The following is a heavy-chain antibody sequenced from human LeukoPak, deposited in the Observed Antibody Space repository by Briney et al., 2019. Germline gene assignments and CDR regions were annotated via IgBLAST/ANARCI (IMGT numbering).Heavy chain of an antibody. CDR3: ARVLLSQYYFDY. J-gene: IGHJ4*02. CDR1: GGSISSSNW. V-gene: IGHV4-4*02. D-gene: IGHD3-10*01. CDR2: IYHSGST. Sequence: TSGTLSLTCAVSGGSISSSNWWSWVRQPPGKGLEWIGEIYHSGSTNYNPSLKSRVTISVDRSKNQFSLKLSSVTAADTAVYYCARVLLSQYYFDYWGQGTLVTVSS.